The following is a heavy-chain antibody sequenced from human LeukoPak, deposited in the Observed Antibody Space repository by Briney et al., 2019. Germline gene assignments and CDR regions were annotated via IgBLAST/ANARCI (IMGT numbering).Heavy chain of an antibody. D-gene: IGHD6-19*01. Sequence: PGGSLRLSCAASGFTFSSYAMSWVRQAPGKGLEWVSAISGSGGSTYYADSVKGRFTTSRDNSKNTLYLQMNSLRAEDTAVYYCAKDMSGYSSGWYVQSGDYWGQGTLVTVSS. CDR3: AKDMSGYSSGWYVQSGDY. CDR2: ISGSGGST. V-gene: IGHV3-23*01. CDR1: GFTFSSYA. J-gene: IGHJ4*02.